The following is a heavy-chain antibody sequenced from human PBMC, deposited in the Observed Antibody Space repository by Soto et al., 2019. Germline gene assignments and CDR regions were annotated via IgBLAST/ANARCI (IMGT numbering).Heavy chain of an antibody. CDR2: INHSGST. J-gene: IGHJ5*02. Sequence: QVQLQQWGAGLLKPSETLSLTCAVYGGSFSGYYWSWIRQPPGKGLEWIGEINHSGSTNYNPSLKSRXXIXVXXSKNQFSLKLSSVTAADTAVYYCARGPVVPAAMGPWGQGTLVTVSS. V-gene: IGHV4-34*01. CDR1: GGSFSGYY. D-gene: IGHD2-2*01. CDR3: ARGPVVPAAMGP.